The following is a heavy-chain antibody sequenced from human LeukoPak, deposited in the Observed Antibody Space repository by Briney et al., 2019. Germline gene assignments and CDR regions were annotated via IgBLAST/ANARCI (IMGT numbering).Heavy chain of an antibody. D-gene: IGHD5-12*01. J-gene: IGHJ3*02. CDR3: ARHSRSGYGDYESAFDI. Sequence: PSETLSLTCIVSGGSIRSSGYYWDWIRQPPGKGLEWIGNFYYTGSTYYNPSLKSRITISVDTSKNQFSLKLRSVTAADTAVYYCARHSRSGYGDYESAFDIWGQGTMVTVSS. CDR2: FYYTGST. CDR1: GGSIRSSGYY. V-gene: IGHV4-39*01.